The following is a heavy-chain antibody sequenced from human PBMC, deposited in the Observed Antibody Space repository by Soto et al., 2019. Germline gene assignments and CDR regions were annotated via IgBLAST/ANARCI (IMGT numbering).Heavy chain of an antibody. V-gene: IGHV4-30-4*01. J-gene: IGHJ4*02. D-gene: IGHD7-27*01. Sequence: QVQLQESGPGLVKPSQTLSLTCTVSGGSISSDYYCWSWIRQSPEKGLEWIGHIYNSVNTCSNPSLSSRVTISVDTSKNHFSLKLTSVTAADTAVYYCARGPSGDKVDNWGQGTLVTVSS. CDR3: ARGPSGDKVDN. CDR2: IYNSVNT. CDR1: GGSISSDYYC.